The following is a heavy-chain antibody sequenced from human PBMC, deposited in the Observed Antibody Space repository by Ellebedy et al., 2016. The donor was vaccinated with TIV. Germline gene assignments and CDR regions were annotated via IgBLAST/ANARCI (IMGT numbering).Heavy chain of an antibody. CDR1: GDSVSSRSAA. CDR3: AREPADSAYDFSYYYYGMDA. V-gene: IGHV6-1*01. J-gene: IGHJ6*02. CDR2: TYYRFKWSN. D-gene: IGHD5-12*01. Sequence: SQTLSLTCAISGDSVSSRSAAWNWIRQSPSRGLEWLGRTYYRFKWSNDYEASVKSRISIDPDTLNNQFSLQFNSVTPDDTAVYYCAREPADSAYDFSYYYYGMDAWGQGTTVTVSS.